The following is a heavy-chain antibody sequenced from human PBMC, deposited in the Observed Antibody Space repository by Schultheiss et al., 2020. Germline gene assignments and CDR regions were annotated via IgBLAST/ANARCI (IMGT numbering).Heavy chain of an antibody. Sequence: PGKGLEWIGYIYYSGSTNYNPSLKSRVTISVDTSKNQFSLQLNSVTPEDTAVYYCGRGRTDGCNDYWGQGTLVTVSS. CDR2: IYYSGST. V-gene: IGHV4-59*12. D-gene: IGHD5-24*01. CDR3: GRGRTDGCNDY. J-gene: IGHJ4*02.